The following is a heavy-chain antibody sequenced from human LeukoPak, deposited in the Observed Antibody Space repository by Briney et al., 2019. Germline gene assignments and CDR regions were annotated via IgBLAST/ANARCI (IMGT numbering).Heavy chain of an antibody. V-gene: IGHV3-53*01. D-gene: IGHD1-26*01. J-gene: IGHJ4*02. CDR1: GFTVSSNY. CDR2: IHSGGST. CDR3: AAEWELIGALDY. Sequence: PGGSLRLSCAASGFTVSSNYMSWVRQAPGKGLEWVSVIHSGGSTYYADSVKGRFTISRGNSKNTLYLQMNSLRAEDTAVYYCAAEWELIGALDYWGQGTLVTVSS.